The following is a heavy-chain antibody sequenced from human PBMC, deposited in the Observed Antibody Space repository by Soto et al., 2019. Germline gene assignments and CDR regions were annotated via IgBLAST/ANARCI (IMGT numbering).Heavy chain of an antibody. CDR1: GGSISSYY. Sequence: SETLSLTCTVSGGSISSYYWSWIRQPPGKGLEWIGYIYYSGSTYYNPSLKSRVTISVDTSKNQFSLKLSSVTAADTAVYYCARSSDAFDIWGLGTMVTVSS. V-gene: IGHV4-59*06. CDR3: ARSSDAFDI. CDR2: IYYSGST. D-gene: IGHD3-16*02. J-gene: IGHJ3*02.